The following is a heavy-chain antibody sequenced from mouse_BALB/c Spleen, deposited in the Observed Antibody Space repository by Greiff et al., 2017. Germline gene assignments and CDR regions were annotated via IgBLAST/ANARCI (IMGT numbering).Heavy chain of an antibody. D-gene: IGHD2-3*01. CDR3: ARDGYYLRVAY. CDR1: GFNIKDTY. J-gene: IGHJ3*01. V-gene: IGHV14-3*02. CDR2: IDPANGNT. Sequence: EVQRVESGAELVKPGASVKLSCTASGFNIKDTYMHWVKQRPEQGLEWIGRIDPANGNTKYDPKFQGKATITADTSSNTAYLQLSSLTSEDTAVYYCARDGYYLRVAYWGQGTLVTVSA.